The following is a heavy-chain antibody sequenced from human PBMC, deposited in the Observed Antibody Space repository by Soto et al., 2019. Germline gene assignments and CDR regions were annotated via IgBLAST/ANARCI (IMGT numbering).Heavy chain of an antibody. J-gene: IGHJ4*02. D-gene: IGHD3-22*01. CDR1: GGSISSSSYY. Sequence: PSETLSLTCTVSGGSISSSSYYWGWIRQPPGKGLQWIGSIYYSGSTYYNTSLKSRVSISGDTSKNQFSLKLSSVTAADTAVYYCARAGRGDDYASSDYYQFDDWGQGALVTVSS. CDR3: ARAGRGDDYASSDYYQFDD. CDR2: IYYSGST. V-gene: IGHV4-39*01.